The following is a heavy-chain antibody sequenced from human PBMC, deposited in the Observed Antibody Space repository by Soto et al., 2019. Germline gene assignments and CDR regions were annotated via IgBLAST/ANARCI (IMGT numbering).Heavy chain of an antibody. CDR3: AKDPTTGVRGFFDY. D-gene: IGHD4-17*01. Sequence: GGSLRLSCTASGFTFSSYAMSWVRQAPGKGLEWVSVIDNSGGTTYYADSVKGRFTISRDNSKNTLYLQMNSLRAEDTAVYYCAKDPTTGVRGFFDYWGQGTLVTVSS. CDR2: IDNSGGTT. J-gene: IGHJ4*02. CDR1: GFTFSSYA. V-gene: IGHV3-23*01.